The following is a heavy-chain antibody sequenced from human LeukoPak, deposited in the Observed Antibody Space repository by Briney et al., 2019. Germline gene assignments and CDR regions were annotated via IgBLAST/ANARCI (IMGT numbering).Heavy chain of an antibody. D-gene: IGHD3-16*01. CDR1: GFTVSSNY. V-gene: IGHV3-66*01. Sequence: GGSLRLSCAASGFTVSSNYMSWVCQAPGKGLEWVSVIYSGGSTYYADSVKGRFTISRDNSKNTLYLQMNSLRAEDTAVYYCARVGLYYYYMDVWGKGTTVTISS. J-gene: IGHJ6*03. CDR2: IYSGGST. CDR3: ARVGLYYYYMDV.